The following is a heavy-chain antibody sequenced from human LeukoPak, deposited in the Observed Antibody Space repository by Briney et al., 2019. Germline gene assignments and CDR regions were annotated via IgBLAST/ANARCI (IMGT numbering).Heavy chain of an antibody. CDR1: GFIFSNFV. CDR2: IPTDETPT. D-gene: IGHD3-10*01. J-gene: IGHJ4*02. Sequence: GGSLRLACAASGFIFSNFVMHWVRQAPGKGLVWVSRIPTDETPTNYADSVQGRFTISRDNAKNTLYLQMNNLRAEDTAVYYCARDHYFKIDYWGQGTLVTVSS. V-gene: IGHV3-74*01. CDR3: ARDHYFKIDY.